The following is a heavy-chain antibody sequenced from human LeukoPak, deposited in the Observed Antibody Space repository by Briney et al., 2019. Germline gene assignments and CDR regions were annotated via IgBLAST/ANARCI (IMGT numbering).Heavy chain of an antibody. V-gene: IGHV4-59*01. J-gene: IGHJ6*03. D-gene: IGHD3-10*01. CDR3: AGTYYYSYYYYMDV. CDR1: SGSISSYY. Sequence: SETLSLTCTVSSGSISSYYWSWIRQPPGKGLEWIGCIFHSGSTNYNPSLKSRVNISLDTSKNQFSPKLSSVTAADTAVYYCAGTYYYSYYYYMDVWGKGTTVTISS. CDR2: IFHSGST.